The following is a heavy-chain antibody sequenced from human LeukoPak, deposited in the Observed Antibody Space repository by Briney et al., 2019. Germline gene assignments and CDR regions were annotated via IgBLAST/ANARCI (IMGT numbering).Heavy chain of an antibody. V-gene: IGHV3-23*01. CDR2: IGGSGGNT. Sequence: GGSLRLSCAASGVTFNNYAMSWVRQAPGKGLEWVSTIGGSGGNTYYADSVKGRFTISRDNSRNTLYLQMNSLRAEDTAVYYCARDSRFGAGRFDDWGQGTLLIVSS. CDR1: GVTFNNYA. CDR3: ARDSRFGAGRFDD. J-gene: IGHJ4*02. D-gene: IGHD4/OR15-4a*01.